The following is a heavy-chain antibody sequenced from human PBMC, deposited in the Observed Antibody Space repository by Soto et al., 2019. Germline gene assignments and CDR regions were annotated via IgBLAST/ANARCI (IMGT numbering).Heavy chain of an antibody. CDR3: AADRPARYFDWFPHYYYGMDV. J-gene: IGHJ6*02. CDR2: ISSSSSTI. CDR1: GFTFSSYG. V-gene: IGHV3-48*01. Sequence: GGSLRLSCAASGFTFSSYGMNWVRQAPGKGLEWVSYISSSSSTIYYADSVKGRFTISRDNAKNSLYLQMNSLRAEDTAVYYCAADRPARYFDWFPHYYYGMDVWGQGTTVTVSS. D-gene: IGHD3-9*01.